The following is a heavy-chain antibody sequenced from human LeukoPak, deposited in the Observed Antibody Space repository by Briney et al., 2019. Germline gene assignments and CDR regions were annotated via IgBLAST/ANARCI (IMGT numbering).Heavy chain of an antibody. V-gene: IGHV4-59*01. CDR2: IYYSGST. CDR3: ARSSADDYFDY. Sequence: PSETLSLTCTVSGGSISSYYWSWIRQPPGKGLQWIGYIYYSGSTNYNPSLKSRVTISVDTSKNHVSLKLSSVTAADTAVYYCARSSADDYFDYWGQGTLVTVSS. CDR1: GGSISSYY. J-gene: IGHJ4*02.